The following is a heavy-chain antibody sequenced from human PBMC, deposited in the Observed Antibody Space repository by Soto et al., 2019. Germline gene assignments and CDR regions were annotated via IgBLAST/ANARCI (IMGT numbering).Heavy chain of an antibody. CDR3: TKVCIEDYGDYIQSLPYFDY. CDR1: GFTFGDYA. J-gene: IGHJ4*02. Sequence: GGSLRLSCTASGFTFGDYAMSWFRQAPGKGLEWVGFIRSKAYGGTTEYAASVKGRFTISRDDSKSIAYLQMNSLKTEDTAVYYCTKVCIEDYGDYIQSLPYFDYWGQGTLVTVSS. V-gene: IGHV3-49*03. CDR2: IRSKAYGGTT. D-gene: IGHD4-17*01.